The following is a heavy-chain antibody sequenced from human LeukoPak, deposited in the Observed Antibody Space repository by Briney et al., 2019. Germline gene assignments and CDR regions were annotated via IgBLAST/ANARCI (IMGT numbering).Heavy chain of an antibody. CDR1: GGSISSFY. CDR3: ARASETLRRFDP. J-gene: IGHJ5*02. Sequence: SETLSLTCTVSGGSISSFYGSWIRQPPGKGLEWIGYIYYTGSTNYNPSLKSRLTISVDTSKNQFSLKLSSVTAADTAVYYCARASETLRRFDPWGQGTLVTVSS. CDR2: IYYTGST. V-gene: IGHV4-59*01.